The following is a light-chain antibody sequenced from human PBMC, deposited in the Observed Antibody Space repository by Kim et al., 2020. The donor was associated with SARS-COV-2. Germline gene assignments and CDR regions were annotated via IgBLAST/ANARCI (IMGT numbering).Light chain of an antibody. CDR3: QQRSNWPPT. J-gene: IGKJ4*01. CDR2: DA. Sequence: ETVLTQSPVTLSSSPGERAALSCRASQSLGGYLAWYQQKPGQPPRLLIFDANRATGIPARFSSSGSGTDFTLTISSLEPEDSAFYYCQQRSNWPPTFGGGTKVDIK. CDR1: QSLGGY. V-gene: IGKV3-11*01.